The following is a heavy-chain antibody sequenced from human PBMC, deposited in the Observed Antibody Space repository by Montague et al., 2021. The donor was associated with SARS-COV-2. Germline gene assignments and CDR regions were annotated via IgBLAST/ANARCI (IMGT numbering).Heavy chain of an antibody. D-gene: IGHD4-17*01. CDR1: GGSISSSSYY. Sequence: SETLSLICTVSGGSISSSSYYWGWIRQPPGKGLEWIGSIYYGGSTYYNPSLKSRVTISVDTSKNQFSLKLSSVTAADTAVYYCARDGGTVTTFLGVGYVRGGLNWFDPWGQGTLVTVSS. CDR3: ARDGGTVTTFLGVGYVRGGLNWFDP. CDR2: IYYGGST. J-gene: IGHJ5*02. V-gene: IGHV4-39*07.